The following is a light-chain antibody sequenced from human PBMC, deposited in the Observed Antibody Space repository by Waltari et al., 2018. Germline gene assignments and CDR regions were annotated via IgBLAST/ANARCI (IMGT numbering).Light chain of an antibody. CDR1: QSVSSSH. CDR3: QQYGSSPPWT. V-gene: IGKV3-20*01. Sequence: DIVLTQSPGTLSSSPGERATLPCRASQSVSSSHLAWYQQKPGQAPKLLTYGASNRATGIPDRFSGSGSGTDFTLTISRLDPEDFAVYYCQQYGSSPPWTFGQGTKVEIK. J-gene: IGKJ1*01. CDR2: GAS.